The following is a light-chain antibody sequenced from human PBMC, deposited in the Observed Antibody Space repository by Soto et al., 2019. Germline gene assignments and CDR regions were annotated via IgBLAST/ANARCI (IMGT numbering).Light chain of an antibody. CDR3: QQYNNWPPIT. J-gene: IGKJ5*01. V-gene: IGKV3-15*01. CDR2: GTS. CDR1: QSVSSN. Sequence: IVMTQSAATLSVSPGERATLSCSSSQSVSSNLAWYQQKPGQAPRLLIYGTSTRATGIPARFSGSGSGTEFTLTISSLQSEDFALYYCQQYNNWPPITFGQGTRLEIK.